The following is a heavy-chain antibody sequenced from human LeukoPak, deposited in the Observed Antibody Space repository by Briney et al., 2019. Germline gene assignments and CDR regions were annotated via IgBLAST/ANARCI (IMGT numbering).Heavy chain of an antibody. D-gene: IGHD3-22*01. CDR1: GFTLGSFW. V-gene: IGHV3-23*01. CDR3: AKGDSSGYPYYFDY. CDR2: ISGSGGST. J-gene: IGHJ4*02. Sequence: GGSLRLSCAASGFTLGSFWMSWVRQAPGKGLEWVSAISGSGGSTYYADSVKGRFTISRDNSKNTLYLQMNSLRAEDTAVYYCAKGDSSGYPYYFDYWGQGTLVTVSS.